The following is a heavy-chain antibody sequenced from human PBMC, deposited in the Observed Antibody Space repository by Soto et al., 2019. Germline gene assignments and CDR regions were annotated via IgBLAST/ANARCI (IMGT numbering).Heavy chain of an antibody. CDR1: GFTFSSYG. Sequence: GGSLRLSCAASGFTFSSYGISWIRLSPGKGLEWVSVISGGGDTTYYTPSVKGRFTISRDDFRNTLYLQMNSLRTEDTAIYYCAKLRDFVVLPAGILDYWGPGALVTVSS. CDR2: ISGGGDTT. CDR3: AKLRDFVVLPAGILDY. D-gene: IGHD2-8*01. J-gene: IGHJ4*02. V-gene: IGHV3-23*01.